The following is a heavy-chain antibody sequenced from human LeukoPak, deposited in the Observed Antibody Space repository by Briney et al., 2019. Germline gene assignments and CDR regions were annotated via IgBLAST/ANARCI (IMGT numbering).Heavy chain of an antibody. CDR3: ARGEAVAGNDH. J-gene: IGHJ4*02. CDR1: GFTFSGYW. CDR2: INGDGYSI. V-gene: IGHV3-74*01. Sequence: PGGSLRLSCAASGFTFSGYWMHWVRQAPGKGLVWLSRINGDGYSISYADSVKGRFTISRDNAKKMLYLQMNSRRAEDTAMYYCARGEAVAGNDHWGQGIRVTVSS. D-gene: IGHD6-19*01.